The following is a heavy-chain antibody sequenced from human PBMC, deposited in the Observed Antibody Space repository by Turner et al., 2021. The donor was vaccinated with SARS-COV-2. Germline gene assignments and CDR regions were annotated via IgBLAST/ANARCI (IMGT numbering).Heavy chain of an antibody. D-gene: IGHD3-3*01. CDR3: ARDSGARDYDFWSGYYPTMGMDV. Sequence: EVQVVESGGRMVQPGGSLRLSCEASGFIFSSHWMSWVRQAPGKGLEWVANIRPDGSTKLYADSVKGRFTISRDNSKTSVYLQMNSLRAEDTAVYYCARDSGARDYDFWSGYYPTMGMDVWGQGTTVTVSS. CDR2: IRPDGSTK. CDR1: GFIFSSHW. J-gene: IGHJ6*02. V-gene: IGHV3-7*01.